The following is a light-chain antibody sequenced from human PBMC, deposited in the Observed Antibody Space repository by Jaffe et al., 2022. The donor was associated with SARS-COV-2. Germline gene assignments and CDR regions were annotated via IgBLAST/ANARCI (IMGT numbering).Light chain of an antibody. J-gene: IGKJ2*01. V-gene: IGKV4-1*01. CDR1: QSVLYSSNNKNY. CDR2: WAS. Sequence: DIVMTQSPDSLAVSLGERATINCKSSQSVLYSSNNKNYLAWYQQKPGQPPKLLIYWASTRASGVPDRFTGSGSGTDFTLTISSLQAEDVAVYYCQQSYTTLYTFGQGTKVEIK. CDR3: QQSYTTLYT.